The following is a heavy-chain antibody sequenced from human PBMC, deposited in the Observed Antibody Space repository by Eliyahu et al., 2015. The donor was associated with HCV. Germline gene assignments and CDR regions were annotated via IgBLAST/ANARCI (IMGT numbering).Heavy chain of an antibody. CDR2: IKSNADGGTT. V-gene: IGHV3-15*07. D-gene: IGHD3-10*01. Sequence: EVQLVESGGGLVKPGGSXRLSCXXPGFXXSXAWMNWVRQAPGKGLEWVGHIKSNADGGTTDYGXPVKGRFTISRDDSKNTLYLQMNSLKIEDTAVYYCATISPLVWLGEVGDHWGQGTLVTVSS. J-gene: IGHJ4*02. CDR1: GFXXSXAW. CDR3: ATISPLVWLGEVGDH.